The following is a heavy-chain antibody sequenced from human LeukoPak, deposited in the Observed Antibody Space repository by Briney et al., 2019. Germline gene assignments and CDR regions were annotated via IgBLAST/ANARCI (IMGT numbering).Heavy chain of an antibody. CDR2: ISSSGSTI. CDR1: GFTFSDYY. CDR3: TRGHIVVVVAATVFDY. Sequence: PGGSLRLSCAASGFTFSDYYMSWLRQAPGKGVEWVSYISSSGSTIYYADSVKGRFTISRDNAKNSLYLQMNSLRAEDTAVYYCTRGHIVVVVAATVFDYWGQGTLVTVSS. J-gene: IGHJ4*02. D-gene: IGHD2-15*01. V-gene: IGHV3-11*01.